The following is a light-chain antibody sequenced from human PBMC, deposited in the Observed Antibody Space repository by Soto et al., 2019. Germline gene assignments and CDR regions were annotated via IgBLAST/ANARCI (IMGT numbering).Light chain of an antibody. V-gene: IGKV3-20*01. J-gene: IGKJ1*01. Sequence: EIVLTQSPGTLSLSPGERATLSCRASQSVSSSYLAWYQQKPGQAPRLLIYGASSRATGIPDRFSGSGSGTDFTLTISRLEPEDFAVYYCQQYNSRWTFGQGTKVEIK. CDR3: QQYNSRWT. CDR1: QSVSSSY. CDR2: GAS.